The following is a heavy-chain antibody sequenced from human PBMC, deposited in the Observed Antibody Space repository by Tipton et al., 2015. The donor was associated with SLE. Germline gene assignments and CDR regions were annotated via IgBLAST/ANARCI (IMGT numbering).Heavy chain of an antibody. D-gene: IGHD1-26*01. CDR3: ARRGSWWYFDL. J-gene: IGHJ2*01. V-gene: IGHV4-4*07. CDR2: IYTGGRT. CDR1: GGSIIGYY. Sequence: TLSLTCTVSGGSIIGYYWSWIRQPAGKGPEWIGRIYTGGRTIHNPSLKSRVTISVDTSKNQFSLRVRSVTAADTALYYCARRGSWWYFDLWGRGTLVTVSS.